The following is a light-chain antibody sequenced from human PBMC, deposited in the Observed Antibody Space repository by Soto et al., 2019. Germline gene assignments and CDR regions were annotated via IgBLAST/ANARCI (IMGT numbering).Light chain of an antibody. J-gene: IGKJ1*01. Sequence: EIVLTQSPGTLSLSPGEKATLSCRASQSVSSHLAWYQQKRGQAPRLLIFDASTRIPGIPDRFSGVGSGTDFTLPISRLDPEDVAVYYCQQYDNSPRTFGQGTKVEIK. CDR3: QQYDNSPRT. CDR2: DAS. CDR1: QSVSSH. V-gene: IGKV3-20*01.